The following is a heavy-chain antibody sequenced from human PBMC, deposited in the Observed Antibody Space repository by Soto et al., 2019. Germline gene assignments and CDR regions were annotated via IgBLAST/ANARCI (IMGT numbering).Heavy chain of an antibody. Sequence: GGSLRLSCAASGFSFSTYGMHWVRQAPGKGLEWVALTSYDGSIEYYADSVKGRFTISRDNSKNTLYLQMNSLRAEDTAMYYCAKDRDSRGYDYWGQGTLVTVSS. D-gene: IGHD3-22*01. CDR2: TSYDGSIE. CDR1: GFSFSTYG. CDR3: AKDRDSRGYDY. J-gene: IGHJ4*02. V-gene: IGHV3-30*18.